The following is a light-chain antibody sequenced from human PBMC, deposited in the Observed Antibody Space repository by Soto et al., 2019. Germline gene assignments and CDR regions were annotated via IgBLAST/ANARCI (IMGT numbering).Light chain of an antibody. CDR3: QSYTNSITLPYV. J-gene: IGLJ1*01. Sequence: QSALTQPASVSGSPGQSITISCTGTSSDIGGYNYVSWYQQHPGKVPKLMIYDVSNRPSGVSDRFSGSKSGNTASLTISGLQAEDEADYYCQSYTNSITLPYVLGTGTKVTAL. CDR1: SSDIGGYNY. CDR2: DVS. V-gene: IGLV2-14*03.